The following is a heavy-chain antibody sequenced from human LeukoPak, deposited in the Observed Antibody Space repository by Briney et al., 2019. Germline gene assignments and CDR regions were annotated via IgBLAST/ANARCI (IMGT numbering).Heavy chain of an antibody. Sequence: PGGTLRLSCAASGFTFSSYGMHWVRQAPGKGLEWVAFIRYDGSNKYYADSVKGRFTISRDNSKNTLYLQMNSLRAEDTAVYYCAKDSTVTNPFTYYYYMDVWGKGTTVTISS. CDR1: GFTFSSYG. J-gene: IGHJ6*03. D-gene: IGHD4-17*01. CDR2: IRYDGSNK. CDR3: AKDSTVTNPFTYYYYMDV. V-gene: IGHV3-30*02.